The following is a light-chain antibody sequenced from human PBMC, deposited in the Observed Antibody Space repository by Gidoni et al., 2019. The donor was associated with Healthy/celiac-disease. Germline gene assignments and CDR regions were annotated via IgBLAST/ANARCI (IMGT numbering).Light chain of an antibody. Sequence: IQTTLSPASLSASAGDRVTIPCRASQGITSWLAWYQQKPGKAAKLMIYAASSLHSGVPSRFSGSGYGTDFTLTISSLEPEDVATYYCQQANSFPYTFGQGTKLEIK. CDR3: QQANSFPYT. J-gene: IGKJ2*01. CDR2: AAS. CDR1: QGITSW. V-gene: IGKV1-12*01.